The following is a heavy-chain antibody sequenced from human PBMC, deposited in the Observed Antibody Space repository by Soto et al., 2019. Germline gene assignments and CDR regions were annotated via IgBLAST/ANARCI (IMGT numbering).Heavy chain of an antibody. J-gene: IGHJ4*02. CDR1: GGSISSGGYY. V-gene: IGHV4-31*03. CDR2: IYYSGST. CDR3: ARHKTKWLPNDY. Sequence: QVQLQESGPGLVKPSQTLSLTCTVSGGSISSGGYYWSWIRQRPGKGLEWIGYIYYSGSTYYNPSLNSRVTISVDTSKNQFSLKLSSVTAADTAVYYCARHKTKWLPNDYWGQGTLVTVSS. D-gene: IGHD3-22*01.